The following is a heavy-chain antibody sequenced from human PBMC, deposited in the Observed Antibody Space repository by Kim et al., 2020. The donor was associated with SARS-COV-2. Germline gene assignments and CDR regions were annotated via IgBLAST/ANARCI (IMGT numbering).Heavy chain of an antibody. CDR3: ARGGVWFGELRAGNWFDP. CDR2: IYYSGST. Sequence: SETLSLTCTVSGGSISSYYWSWIRQPPGKGLEWIGYIYYSGSTNYNPSLKSRVTISVDTSKNQFSLKLSSVTAADTAVYYCARGGVWFGELRAGNWFDPWRQGTLVTVSS. V-gene: IGHV4-59*01. CDR1: GGSISSYY. J-gene: IGHJ5*02. D-gene: IGHD3-10*01.